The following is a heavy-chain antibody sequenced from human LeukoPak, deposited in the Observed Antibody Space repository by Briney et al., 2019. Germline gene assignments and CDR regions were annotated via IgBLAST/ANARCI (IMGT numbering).Heavy chain of an antibody. V-gene: IGHV3-30*18. J-gene: IGHJ4*02. CDR3: AKDRVGAFDY. CDR1: GFTFSSYG. CDR2: ISYDGSNK. D-gene: IGHD1-26*01. Sequence: PGGSLRLSCAASGFTFSSYGMHWVRQAPGKGLEWVAVISYDGSNKYYADSVKGRFTISRDNSKNTLYLQMNSLRAEDTAVYYCAKDRVGAFDYWGQETLVTVSS.